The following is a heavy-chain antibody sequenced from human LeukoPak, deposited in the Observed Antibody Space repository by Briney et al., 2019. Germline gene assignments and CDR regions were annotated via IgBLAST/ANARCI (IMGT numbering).Heavy chain of an antibody. J-gene: IGHJ4*02. CDR3: ARGGTGADY. CDR2: INSDGSST. CDR1: GFTVSTSY. Sequence: GGSLRLSCAASGFTVSTSYMSWVRQAPGKGLVWVSRINSDGSSTNYADSVKGRFTISRDNAKNTLYLQMNSLRAEDTAVYYCARGGTGADYWGQGALVSVSS. D-gene: IGHD7-27*01. V-gene: IGHV3-74*01.